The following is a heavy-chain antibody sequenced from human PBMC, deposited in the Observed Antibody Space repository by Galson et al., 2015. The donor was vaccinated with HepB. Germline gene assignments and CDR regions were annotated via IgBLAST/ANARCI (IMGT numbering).Heavy chain of an antibody. Sequence: CAASGFTFSTYPMHWVRQASGMGLEYVSAISSDGRSTYYADSVRGRFTISRDNSKSTLYLQMSSLRAEDTAVYYCARAPSAILVTYFDLWGRGTLVTVSS. CDR1: GFTFSTYP. V-gene: IGHV3-64D*09. CDR2: ISSDGRST. J-gene: IGHJ2*01. D-gene: IGHD3-9*01. CDR3: ARAPSAILVTYFDL.